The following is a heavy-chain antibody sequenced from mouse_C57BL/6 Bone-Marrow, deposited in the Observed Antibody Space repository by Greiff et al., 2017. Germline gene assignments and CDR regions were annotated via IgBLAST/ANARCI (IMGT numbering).Heavy chain of an antibody. J-gene: IGHJ2*01. V-gene: IGHV1-59*01. Sequence: QVQLQQPGAELVRPGTSVKLSCKASGYTFTSYWMHWVKQRPGQGLEWIGVIDPSDSYTNYNQKFKGKATLTVDTSSSTAYMQLSSLTSEDSAVYYCARYDYGSSWRDDWGQGTTLTVSS. CDR1: GYTFTSYW. CDR2: IDPSDSYT. D-gene: IGHD1-1*01. CDR3: ARYDYGSSWRDD.